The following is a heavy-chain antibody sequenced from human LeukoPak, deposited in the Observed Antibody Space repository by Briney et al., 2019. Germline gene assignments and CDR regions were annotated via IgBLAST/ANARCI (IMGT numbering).Heavy chain of an antibody. D-gene: IGHD5-18*01. CDR3: ARERGKGYSYSDY. V-gene: IGHV1-69*05. CDR1: GGTFSSNA. J-gene: IGHJ4*02. CDR2: IIPIFGTA. Sequence: SVKVSCKASGGTFSSNAISWVRQAPGQGLEWMGGIIPIFGTANYAQKFQGRVTITTDESTSTAYMELSSLRSEDTAVYYCARERGKGYSYSDYWGQGTLVTVSS.